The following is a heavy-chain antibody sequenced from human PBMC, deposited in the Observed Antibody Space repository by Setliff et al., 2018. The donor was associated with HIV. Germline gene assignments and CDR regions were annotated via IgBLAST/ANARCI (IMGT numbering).Heavy chain of an antibody. J-gene: IGHJ4*02. D-gene: IGHD3-16*01. Sequence: TLSLTCTVSGGSINSGSYYGGWIRQPPEKGLEWIGTMFYSGSTYYNPSLKSRVTIFIDTSKDQFSLRLSSVTAADTAVYYCARFYDYYGHRLDYWGQGTQVTVSS. V-gene: IGHV4-39*01. CDR3: ARFYDYYGHRLDY. CDR2: MFYSGST. CDR1: GGSINSGSYY.